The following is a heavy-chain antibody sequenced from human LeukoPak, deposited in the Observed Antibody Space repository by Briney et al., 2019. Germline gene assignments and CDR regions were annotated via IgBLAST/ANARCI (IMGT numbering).Heavy chain of an antibody. CDR2: ISYDGSDK. J-gene: IGHJ5*02. CDR3: ARVGEMSTNTFWFDP. CDR1: GFTFSTYG. Sequence: GGSLRLSCAASGFTFSTYGMHWVRQAPGKGLEWVAVISYDGSDKYYADSVKGRFTISRDNAKNTLFLQMNSLRDEDTAIYYCARVGEMSTNTFWFDPWGQGTLVTVSS. V-gene: IGHV3-30*03. D-gene: IGHD5-24*01.